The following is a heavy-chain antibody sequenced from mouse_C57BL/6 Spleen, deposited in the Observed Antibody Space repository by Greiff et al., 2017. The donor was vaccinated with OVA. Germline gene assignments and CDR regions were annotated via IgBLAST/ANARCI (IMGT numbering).Heavy chain of an antibody. CDR1: GYAFTNYL. Sequence: QVQLQQSGAELVRPGTSVKVSCKASGYAFTNYLIEWVKQRPGQGLEWIGVINPGSGGTNYNEKFKGKATLTADKTSSTAYMQLSSLTSEDSAVYFCARLQSFAYWGQGTLVTVSA. J-gene: IGHJ3*01. CDR3: ARLQSFAY. CDR2: INPGSGGT. V-gene: IGHV1-54*01.